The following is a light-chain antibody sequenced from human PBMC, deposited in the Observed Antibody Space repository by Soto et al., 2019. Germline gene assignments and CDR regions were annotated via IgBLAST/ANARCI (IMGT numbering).Light chain of an antibody. J-gene: IGLJ2*01. CDR1: SSNIGADYD. CDR3: QSYDSSLSGFVL. Sequence: QSVLTQPPSVSGAPGQRVTISCTGSSSNIGADYDVHWYQQLPGAAPKLLIRANTHRPSGVPDRFSASKSGTSASLAITGLQAEDEADYYCQSYDSSLSGFVLFGGGTKVTVL. V-gene: IGLV1-40*01. CDR2: ANT.